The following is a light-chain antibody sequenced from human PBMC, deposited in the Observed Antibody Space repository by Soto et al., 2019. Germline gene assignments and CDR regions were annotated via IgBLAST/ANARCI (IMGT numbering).Light chain of an antibody. V-gene: IGKV3-20*01. CDR2: GAS. J-gene: IGKJ4*01. Sequence: EIVLTQSPGTLSLSPGERATLSCRASQSVSSSYLAWYQQTPGQAPRLLIYGASSRATGIPDRFSGSVSGTDFTITISRLEPEDFAVYYCQQYGSSPLTFVGGTKVQIK. CDR1: QSVSSSY. CDR3: QQYGSSPLT.